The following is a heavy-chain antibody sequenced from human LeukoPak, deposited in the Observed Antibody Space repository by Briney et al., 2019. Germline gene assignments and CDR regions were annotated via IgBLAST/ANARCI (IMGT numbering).Heavy chain of an antibody. Sequence: GGSLRLSCAASGFTFSRFWMSWVRQAPGKGLERVANIKQDGSEKYYVDSVKGRFTISRDNAKNSLYLQMNSLRAEDTAVFYCARDGTYTDYDPDFDIWGQGTLVTVCS. CDR2: IKQDGSEK. D-gene: IGHD5-12*01. CDR1: GFTFSRFW. J-gene: IGHJ4*02. V-gene: IGHV3-7*04. CDR3: ARDGTYTDYDPDFDI.